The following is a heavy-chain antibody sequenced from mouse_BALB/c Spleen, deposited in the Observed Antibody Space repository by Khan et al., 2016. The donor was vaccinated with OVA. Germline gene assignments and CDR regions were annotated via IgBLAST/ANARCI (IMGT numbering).Heavy chain of an antibody. Sequence: VELKQSGPGLVAPSQSLSITCTVSGFSLSRYNIHWGRQPPGKGLEWLGMIWGGGGTDYNSTLKIRLSISKDNSKSQVFLKMNSLQTDDTAMYYCARAYYRYDGYYAMDYWGQGTSVTVSS. D-gene: IGHD2-14*01. CDR2: IWGGGGT. V-gene: IGHV2-6-4*01. J-gene: IGHJ4*01. CDR1: GFSLSRYN. CDR3: ARAYYRYDGYYAMDY.